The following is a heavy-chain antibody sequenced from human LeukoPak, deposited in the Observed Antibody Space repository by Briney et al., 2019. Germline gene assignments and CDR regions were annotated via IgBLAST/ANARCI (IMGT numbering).Heavy chain of an antibody. D-gene: IGHD3-10*01. V-gene: IGHV1-18*01. Sequence: ASVKVSCKASGYTFSRYGISWVRQAPGQGLEWMGWISGYNGHTKYAQKAQGRVTMSTDTSTSTVYMELRSLISDDTGVYYCARGQTNRLLWVGELVSNINPFDYWGQGTLVTVSS. J-gene: IGHJ4*02. CDR3: ARGQTNRLLWVGELVSNINPFDY. CDR1: GYTFSRYG. CDR2: ISGYNGHT.